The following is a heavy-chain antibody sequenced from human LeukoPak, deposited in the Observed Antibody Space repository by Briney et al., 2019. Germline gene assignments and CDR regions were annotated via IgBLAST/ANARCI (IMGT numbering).Heavy chain of an antibody. CDR2: FDPEDGET. V-gene: IGHV1-24*01. CDR3: ARDVGEQQLVRPCFDY. Sequence: ASVKVSCKVSGYTLTELSMHWVRQAPGKGLGWMGGFDPEDGETIYAQKFQGRVTMTEDTSTDIAYMELSSLRSEDTAVYYCARDVGEQQLVRPCFDYWGQGTLVTVSS. J-gene: IGHJ4*02. D-gene: IGHD6-13*01. CDR1: GYTLTELS.